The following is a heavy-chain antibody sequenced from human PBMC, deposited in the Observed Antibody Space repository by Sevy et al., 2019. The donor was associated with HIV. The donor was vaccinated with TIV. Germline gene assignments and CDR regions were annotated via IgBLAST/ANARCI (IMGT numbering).Heavy chain of an antibody. J-gene: IGHJ4*02. D-gene: IGHD3-9*01. Sequence: GGSLRLSCAASGFNIRTHWMLWVRQAPGKGLEWVANINQDGSQKYYVDSVKGRFTISKDNAKNSLYLQMSSLRAEDTAVYYCAREFDGGPDYWGQGTLVTVSS. CDR3: AREFDGGPDY. V-gene: IGHV3-7*01. CDR1: GFNIRTHW. CDR2: INQDGSQK.